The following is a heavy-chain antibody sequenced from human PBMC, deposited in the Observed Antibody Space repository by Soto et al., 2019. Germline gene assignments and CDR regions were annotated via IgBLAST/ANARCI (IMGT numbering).Heavy chain of an antibody. Sequence: GGSLRLSCAASGFTFSSYDMHWVRQATGKGLEWVSAIGTAGDTYYPGSVKGRFTISRENAKNSLYLQMNSLRAEDTAVYYCARGYDSSGYYYATYYYYGMDVWGQGTTVTVSS. V-gene: IGHV3-13*01. D-gene: IGHD3-22*01. CDR3: ARGYDSSGYYYATYYYYGMDV. J-gene: IGHJ6*02. CDR2: IGTAGDT. CDR1: GFTFSSYD.